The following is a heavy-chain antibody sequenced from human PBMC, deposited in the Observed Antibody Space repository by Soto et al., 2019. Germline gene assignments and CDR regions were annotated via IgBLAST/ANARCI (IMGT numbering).Heavy chain of an antibody. J-gene: IGHJ2*01. V-gene: IGHV4-30-4*01. Sequence: QVQLQESGPGLVKPSHTLSLTCTVSGGSISSGDYYWSWIRQPPGKGLEWIGHIYYSGSTYYNPSLRSRVTISVDTSKNQFSLKLSSVTAADTAVYYCAREGSYSSSWRYWYFDLWGRGTLVTVSS. CDR3: AREGSYSSSWRYWYFDL. CDR2: IYYSGST. CDR1: GGSISSGDYY. D-gene: IGHD6-13*01.